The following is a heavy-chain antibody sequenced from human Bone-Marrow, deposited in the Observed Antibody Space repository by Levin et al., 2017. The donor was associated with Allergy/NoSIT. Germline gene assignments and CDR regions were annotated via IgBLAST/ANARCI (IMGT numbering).Heavy chain of an antibody. CDR3: AKYPRPHFDY. J-gene: IGHJ4*02. Sequence: GGSLRLSCVASGLTFSSYALSWVRTAPGKGLEWVSGFGLSGSDIYYADSVKGRFTISRDNSKNTLYLQMNSLRVEDTAVYYCAKYPRPHFDYWGQGTLVTVSS. V-gene: IGHV3-23*01. CDR2: FGLSGSDI. D-gene: IGHD6-6*01. CDR1: GLTFSSYA.